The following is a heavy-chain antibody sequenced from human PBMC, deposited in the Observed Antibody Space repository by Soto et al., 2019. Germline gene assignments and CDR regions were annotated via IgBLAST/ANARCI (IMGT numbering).Heavy chain of an antibody. Sequence: SETLSLTCAVSGGSISSSNWWSWVRQPPGKGLEWIGEIYHSGSTNYNPSLKSRVTISVDKSKNQFSLKLSSVTAADTAVYYCARGGSGQQWLAQLDYWGQGTLVTVSS. CDR1: GGSISSSNW. CDR2: IYHSGST. V-gene: IGHV4-4*02. D-gene: IGHD6-19*01. J-gene: IGHJ4*02. CDR3: ARGGSGQQWLAQLDY.